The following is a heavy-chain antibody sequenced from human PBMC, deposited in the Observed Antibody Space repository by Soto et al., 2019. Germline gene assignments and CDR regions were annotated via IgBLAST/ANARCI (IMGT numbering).Heavy chain of an antibody. CDR3: ATEETGPFGGAQVY. CDR2: VYYSGST. CDR1: GGSISSSHHY. D-gene: IGHD3-16*01. Sequence: LSLTCSVSGGSISSSHHYWGWIRQPPGKGLEWIGSVYYSGSTFYNPSLQSRVTISKDTSKNQFSLRLRSVTDADTAVYYCATEETGPFGGAQVYWGQGTLVTVSS. J-gene: IGHJ4*02. V-gene: IGHV4-39*01.